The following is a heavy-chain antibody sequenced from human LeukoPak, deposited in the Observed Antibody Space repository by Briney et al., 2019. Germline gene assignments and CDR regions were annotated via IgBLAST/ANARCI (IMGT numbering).Heavy chain of an antibody. J-gene: IGHJ4*02. Sequence: GGSLRPSCAASGFTFSSYWMHWVRQAPGKGLVWVSRINSDGSSTSYADSVKGRFTISRDNAKNTLYLQMNSLRAEDTAVYYCAREGYDFWSGYLYYFDYWGQGTLVTVSS. D-gene: IGHD3-3*01. CDR2: INSDGSST. V-gene: IGHV3-74*01. CDR1: GFTFSSYW. CDR3: AREGYDFWSGYLYYFDY.